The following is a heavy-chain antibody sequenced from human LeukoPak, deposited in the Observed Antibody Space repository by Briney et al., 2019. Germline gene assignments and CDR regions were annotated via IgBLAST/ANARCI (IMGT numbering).Heavy chain of an antibody. CDR3: ARDRPFDY. CDR2: IYYSGST. J-gene: IGHJ4*02. Sequence: SETLSLTCTVSGGSISSSSYFWGWIRQPPGKGLEWIGSIYYSGSTYYNPSLKSRVTISVDTSKNQFSLKLSSVTAADTAVYYCARDRPFDYWGQGTLVTVSS. V-gene: IGHV4-39*07. CDR1: GGSISSSSYF.